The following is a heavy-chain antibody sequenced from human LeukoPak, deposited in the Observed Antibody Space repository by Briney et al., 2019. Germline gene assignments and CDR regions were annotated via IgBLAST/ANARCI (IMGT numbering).Heavy chain of an antibody. J-gene: IGHJ4*02. CDR3: ARDLGGATRGDY. CDR1: GFTFSSYS. CDR2: ISSSSSCI. Sequence: GRSLRLSCAASGFTFSSYSMNWVRQAPGKGLEWVSSISSSSSCIYYADSVKGRFTISRDNAKNSLYLQMNSLRAEDTAVYYCARDLGGATRGDYWGQGTLVTVSS. D-gene: IGHD1-26*01. V-gene: IGHV3-21*01.